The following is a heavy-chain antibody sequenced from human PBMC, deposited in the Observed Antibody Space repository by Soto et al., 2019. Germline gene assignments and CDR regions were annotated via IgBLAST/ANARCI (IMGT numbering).Heavy chain of an antibody. J-gene: IGHJ4*02. Sequence: SETLSLTCTVSGGSMSSGDYYWSWIRQPPGKGLEWIGYIYYSGSTYYNPSLKSRVTISVDTSKNQFSLKLSSVTAADTAVYNCAKSPGMYYYDSSGYYHYDYWGQGTLVTVSS. V-gene: IGHV4-30-4*01. D-gene: IGHD3-22*01. CDR3: AKSPGMYYYDSSGYYHYDY. CDR1: GGSMSSGDYY. CDR2: IYYSGST.